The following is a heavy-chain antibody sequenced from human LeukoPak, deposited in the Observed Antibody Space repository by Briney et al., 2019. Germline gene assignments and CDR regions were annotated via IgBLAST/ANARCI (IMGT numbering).Heavy chain of an antibody. CDR3: ARDRYCSGGSCYIWFDP. J-gene: IGHJ5*02. V-gene: IGHV3-21*01. CDR2: ISSSSSYR. Sequence: PGGSLRLSCAASGFTFSSYSMNWVRQAPGKGQEWVSSISSSSSYRYYADSVKGRFTISRDNAKNSLSLQMNSLRAEDTAVYYCARDRYCSGGSCYIWFDPWGQGTLVTVSS. D-gene: IGHD2-15*01. CDR1: GFTFSSYS.